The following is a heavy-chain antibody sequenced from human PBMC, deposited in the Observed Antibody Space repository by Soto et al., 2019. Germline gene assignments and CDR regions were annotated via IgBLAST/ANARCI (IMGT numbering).Heavy chain of an antibody. CDR3: ARDRQRGYCTGGSCYSYFDY. D-gene: IGHD2-15*01. V-gene: IGHV4-34*01. CDR1: GGSFSGYY. CDR2: VDQSGST. J-gene: IGHJ4*02. Sequence: QVQLQQWGAGLLKPSETLSLTCAIYGGSFSGYYWSWIRQPPGMGLEWIGEVDQSGSTNYNPSLKSRVTISGYTSKNQFSLKLNSVTAADTAVYYCARDRQRGYCTGGSCYSYFDYWGQGALVIVSS.